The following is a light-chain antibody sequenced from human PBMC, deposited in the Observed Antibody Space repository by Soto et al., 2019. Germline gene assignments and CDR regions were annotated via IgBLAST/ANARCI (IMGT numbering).Light chain of an antibody. Sequence: EIVLTQSPGTLSLSPGERATLSCRASQSVSSSYLAWYQQKPGQAPRLLIYGASSRATGIPDRFSGSGSGTDFTLTISRLEPEDFSLYYCHQYGSSYTFGQGTKLEIK. CDR1: QSVSSSY. CDR2: GAS. J-gene: IGKJ2*01. CDR3: HQYGSSYT. V-gene: IGKV3-20*01.